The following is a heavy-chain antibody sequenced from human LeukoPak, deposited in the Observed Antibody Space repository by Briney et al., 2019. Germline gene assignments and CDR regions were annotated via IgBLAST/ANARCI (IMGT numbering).Heavy chain of an antibody. CDR3: ARDFEIYFQH. CDR1: GFTFSSYE. V-gene: IGHV3-48*03. Sequence: GGSLRLSCAASGFTFSSYEMNWVRQAPGKGLEWVSYISSSGSTIYYADSVKGRFTISRDNAKNSLYLQMNSLRAEDTAVYYCARDFEIYFQHWGQGTLVTVSS. CDR2: ISSSGSTI. D-gene: IGHD3-9*01. J-gene: IGHJ1*01.